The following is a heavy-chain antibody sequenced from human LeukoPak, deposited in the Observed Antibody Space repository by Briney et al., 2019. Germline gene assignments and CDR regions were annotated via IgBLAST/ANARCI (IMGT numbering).Heavy chain of an antibody. CDR2: INHSGST. V-gene: IGHV4-34*01. J-gene: IGHJ4*02. D-gene: IGHD6-19*01. CDR3: ARLYSSGWQTWYYFDY. Sequence: SETLSLTCAVYGGSFSGYYWSWIRQPPGKGLEWIGEINHSGSTNYNPSLKSRVTMSVDTSKNQFSLKLSSVTAADTAVYYCARLYSSGWQTWYYFDYWGQGTLVTVSS. CDR1: GGSFSGYY.